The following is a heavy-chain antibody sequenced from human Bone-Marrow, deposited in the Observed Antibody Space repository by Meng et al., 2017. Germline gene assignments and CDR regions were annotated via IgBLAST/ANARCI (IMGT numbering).Heavy chain of an antibody. J-gene: IGHJ3*02. D-gene: IGHD3-10*01. Sequence: SETLSLTCVVSGGSFSDYYWSWIRQPPGKGLEWIGSIYYSGSTYYNPSLKSRVTISVDTSKNQFSLKLSSVTAADTAVYYCIQRITMVRGVRNAFDIWGQGTMVTVSS. CDR2: IYYSGST. CDR3: IQRITMVRGVRNAFDI. CDR1: GGSFSDYY. V-gene: IGHV4-34*03.